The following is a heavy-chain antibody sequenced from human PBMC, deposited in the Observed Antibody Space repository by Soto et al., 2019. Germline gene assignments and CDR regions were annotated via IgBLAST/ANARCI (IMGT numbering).Heavy chain of an antibody. V-gene: IGHV1-18*04. CDR2: ISAYNGNT. D-gene: IGHD3-3*01. CDR1: GYTFTSYG. Sequence: ASVKVSCKAPGYTFTSYGISWVRQAPGQGLEWMGWISAYNGNTNYAQKLQGRVTMTTDTSTSTAYMELRSLRSDDTAVYYCARDGDFWSGYPNWFDPWGQGTLVTVSS. CDR3: ARDGDFWSGYPNWFDP. J-gene: IGHJ5*02.